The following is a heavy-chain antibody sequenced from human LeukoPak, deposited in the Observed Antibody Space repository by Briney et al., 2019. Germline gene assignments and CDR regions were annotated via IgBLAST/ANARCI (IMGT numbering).Heavy chain of an antibody. Sequence: PSETLSLTCTVSGGSISSYYWSWIRQPPGKGREWIGYIYYSGSTSYNLSLKSRVTISLDTSKNQFSLKLSSVTAADTAVYYCARGPRVYCSGGSCYYLDYWGQGTLVTVSS. CDR3: ARGPRVYCSGGSCYYLDY. V-gene: IGHV4-59*01. D-gene: IGHD2-15*01. J-gene: IGHJ4*02. CDR1: GGSISSYY. CDR2: IYYSGST.